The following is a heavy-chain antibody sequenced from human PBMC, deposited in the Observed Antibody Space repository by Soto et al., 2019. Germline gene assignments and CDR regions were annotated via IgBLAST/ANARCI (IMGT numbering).Heavy chain of an antibody. CDR1: GYSFTNYW. D-gene: IGHD6-6*01. Sequence: GESLKISCKGSGYSFTNYWIGWVRQMPGKGLEWMGIIFPRDSDTRYSPSFQGQVAISADKSISPAYLQWSSLEASDTAMYYCPTGDGQLAGFHYWGQGTLVTVSS. CDR3: PTGDGQLAGFHY. CDR2: IFPRDSDT. J-gene: IGHJ4*02. V-gene: IGHV5-51*01.